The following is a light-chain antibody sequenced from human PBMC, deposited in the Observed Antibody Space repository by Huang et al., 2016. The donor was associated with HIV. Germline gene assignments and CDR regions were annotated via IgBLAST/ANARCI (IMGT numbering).Light chain of an antibody. CDR3: QQYYNWPPRYT. Sequence: EIVMTQSPATLSVSPGERATLSCRASQSVDSNLAWYQLKPDEAPRLVIYAASTRATCIPPRVSGSGSGTEFTLTITSLQSEDFAVYCCQQYYNWPPRYTFGQGTKLEIK. CDR1: QSVDSN. CDR2: AAS. J-gene: IGKJ2*01. V-gene: IGKV3-15*01.